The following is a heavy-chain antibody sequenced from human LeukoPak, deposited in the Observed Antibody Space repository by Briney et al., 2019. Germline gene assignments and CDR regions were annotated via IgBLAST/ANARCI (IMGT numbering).Heavy chain of an antibody. CDR2: IYTSGST. J-gene: IGHJ4*02. V-gene: IGHV4-61*02. Sequence: NPSETLSLTCTGSGGSISSGSNYWSSIRQPARYRLEWIGRIYTSGSTNYNPSLKSRVTISVDTSKNQFSLKLSSVTAADTAVYYCARVADYYESSGYYDYWGQGILVTVSS. CDR1: GGSISSGSNY. D-gene: IGHD3-22*01. CDR3: ARVADYYESSGYYDY.